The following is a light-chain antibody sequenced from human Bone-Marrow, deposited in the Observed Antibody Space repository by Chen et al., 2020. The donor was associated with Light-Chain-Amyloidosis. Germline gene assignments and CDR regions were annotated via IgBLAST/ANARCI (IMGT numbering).Light chain of an antibody. Sequence: EIVLTQSPGTLSLSPGEGANISCRASQTISSNYLTWYQQKFGQAPRLLIYGSSSRATGIPDRFTGSGSVTDFTITINRLEPEDFAMYYCQQYGTSPLAFGGGTKVEIK. V-gene: IGKV3-20*01. CDR2: GSS. CDR3: QQYGTSPLA. J-gene: IGKJ4*01. CDR1: QTISSNY.